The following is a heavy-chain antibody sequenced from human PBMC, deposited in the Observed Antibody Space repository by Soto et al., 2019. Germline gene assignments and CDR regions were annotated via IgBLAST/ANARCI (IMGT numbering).Heavy chain of an antibody. D-gene: IGHD4-4*01. CDR2: ITATDGKT. CDR1: GFTFKAYA. V-gene: IGHV3-23*01. J-gene: IGHJ4*02. CDR3: VKDEGTSSTVFDY. Sequence: GGSLRLSCLASGFTFKAYAMGWVRQAPGNGLEWVSSITATDGKTYYADSVRGRFIISRDNSRNSLFLQMNGLRPDDSALYYCVKDEGTSSTVFDYWGQGTPVTVS.